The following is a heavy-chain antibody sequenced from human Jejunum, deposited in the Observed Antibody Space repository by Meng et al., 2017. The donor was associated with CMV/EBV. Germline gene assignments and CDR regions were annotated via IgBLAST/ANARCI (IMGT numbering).Heavy chain of an antibody. J-gene: IGHJ4*02. D-gene: IGHD2-2*02. Sequence: HWVRQAPGKGLEWVGRIRNKVKSYTTEYAASVKGRFTISRDDSKNSLYLQMNSLKTEDTAIYYCATLGYCSGARCYNSDYWGQGTLVTVSS. V-gene: IGHV3-72*01. CDR3: ATLGYCSGARCYNSDY. CDR2: IRNKVKSYTT.